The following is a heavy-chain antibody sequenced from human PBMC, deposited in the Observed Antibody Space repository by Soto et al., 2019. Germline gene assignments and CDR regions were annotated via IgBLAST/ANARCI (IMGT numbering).Heavy chain of an antibody. D-gene: IGHD2-15*01. Sequence: QLQLQESGPGLVKPSETLSLTCTDSGGSISSSSYYWGWIRQPPGKGLEWIGSIYYSGSTYYNPSLKSRVTISVDTSKNQFSLKLSSVTAADTAVYYCARGNIVVVVAATQEYYFDYWGQGTLVTVSS. CDR3: ARGNIVVVVAATQEYYFDY. CDR2: IYYSGST. J-gene: IGHJ4*02. V-gene: IGHV4-39*01. CDR1: GGSISSSSYY.